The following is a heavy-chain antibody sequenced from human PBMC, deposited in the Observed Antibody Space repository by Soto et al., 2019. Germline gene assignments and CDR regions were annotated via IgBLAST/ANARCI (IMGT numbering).Heavy chain of an antibody. Sequence: EVQLVESGGGLVQPGGSLRLSCAASGFTVSSIYMSWVRQAPGTGLEWVSAIFIDGSTRYADSVKGRFTISRDNSKNTLYLQMNSLRAEDTAVYYCATEAWYSWGQGTLVTVSS. CDR3: ATEAWYS. J-gene: IGHJ5*02. CDR2: IFIDGST. V-gene: IGHV3-66*01. CDR1: GFTVSSIY. D-gene: IGHD6-13*01.